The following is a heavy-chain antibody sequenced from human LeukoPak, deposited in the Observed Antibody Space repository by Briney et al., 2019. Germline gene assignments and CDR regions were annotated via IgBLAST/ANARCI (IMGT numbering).Heavy chain of an antibody. CDR1: GGTFSSYA. J-gene: IGHJ6*03. V-gene: IGHV1-69*13. D-gene: IGHD5-24*01. CDR2: IIPIFGTA. CDR3: ARGRDGYNPSAGSYYYMDV. Sequence: SVKVSCKASGGTFSSYAISWVRQAPGQGLEWMGGIIPIFGTANYAQKFQGRVTITADESTSTAYMELSSLRSEDTAVYYCARGRDGYNPSAGSYYYMDVWGKGTTVTISS.